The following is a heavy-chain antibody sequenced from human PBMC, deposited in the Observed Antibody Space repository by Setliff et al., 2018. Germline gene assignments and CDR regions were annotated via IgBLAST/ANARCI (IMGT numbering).Heavy chain of an antibody. Sequence: GGSLRLSCAASGFTFSTYSMDWVRQAPGKGLEWVSFISSSSSTIYYADSVKGRFTISRDNAENSLTLQMNSLRVEDTAVYYCSRDLQGSGDYVVDYWGQGTLVTVS. D-gene: IGHD4-17*01. CDR2: ISSSSSTI. V-gene: IGHV3-48*01. J-gene: IGHJ4*02. CDR1: GFTFSTYS. CDR3: SRDLQGSGDYVVDY.